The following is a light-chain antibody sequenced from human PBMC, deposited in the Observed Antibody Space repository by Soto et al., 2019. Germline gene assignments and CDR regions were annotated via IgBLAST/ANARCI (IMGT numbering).Light chain of an antibody. CDR2: GAA. V-gene: IGKV3-20*01. CDR1: QSLTSDY. J-gene: IGKJ1*01. Sequence: EIVLTQSPGTLSLSPGERATLSCRASQSLTSDYLACYQQKPGQTPRLLIHGAASRATGIPDRFSGSGSGTDFTRTISRLDPEDSAVYYCQQSGRPFGQGTKVEIK. CDR3: QQSGRP.